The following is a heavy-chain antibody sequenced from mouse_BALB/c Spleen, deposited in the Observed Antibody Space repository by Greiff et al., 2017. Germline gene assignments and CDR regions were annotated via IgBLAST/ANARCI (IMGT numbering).Heavy chain of an antibody. CDR1: GFTFSSYA. CDR2: ISSGGSYT. Sequence: EVQGVESGGGLVKPGGSLKLSCAASGFTFSSYAMSWVRQSPEKRLEWVAEISSGGSYTYYPDTVTGRFTISRDNAKNTLYLEMSSLRSEDTAMYYCARDGPPGGAWFAYWGQGTLVTVSA. V-gene: IGHV5-9-4*01. CDR3: ARDGPPGGAWFAY. J-gene: IGHJ3*01.